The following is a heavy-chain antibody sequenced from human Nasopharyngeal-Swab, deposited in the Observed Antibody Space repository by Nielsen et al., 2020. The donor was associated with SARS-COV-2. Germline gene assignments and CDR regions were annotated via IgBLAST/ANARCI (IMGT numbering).Heavy chain of an antibody. CDR2: ISSNGGST. D-gene: IGHD1-26*01. Sequence: GESLKISCAASGFSFSNYAMHWVRQAPGKGLEYVSAISSNGGSTYYANSVKGRFTFSRDNSKNTLYLQMNSLRAEDTAVYYCAKGVFVYSGSYCDYWGQGTLVTVSS. CDR1: GFSFSNYA. J-gene: IGHJ4*02. V-gene: IGHV3-64*01. CDR3: AKGVFVYSGSYCDY.